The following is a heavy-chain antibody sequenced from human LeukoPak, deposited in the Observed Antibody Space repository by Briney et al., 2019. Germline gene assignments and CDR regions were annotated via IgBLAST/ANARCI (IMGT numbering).Heavy chain of an antibody. Sequence: GRSLRLSCAASGFTFSSYGMHWVRQAPGKGLEWVAVIWYDGSNKYYADSVKGRFTISRDNSKNTLYLQMNSLGAEDTAVYYCARDPRGYCSGGSCYSGYFDYWGQGTLVTVSS. J-gene: IGHJ4*02. V-gene: IGHV3-33*01. CDR1: GFTFSSYG. CDR2: IWYDGSNK. CDR3: ARDPRGYCSGGSCYSGYFDY. D-gene: IGHD2-15*01.